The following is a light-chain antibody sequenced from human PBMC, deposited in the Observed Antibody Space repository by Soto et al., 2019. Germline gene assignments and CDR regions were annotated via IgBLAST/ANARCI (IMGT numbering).Light chain of an antibody. Sequence: IQVTQSPPSLSASVGCRVTITCRATKNIRTYLGWYQHKPGKAPNLLIYEASGLQTGVPSRFSGRGSGTDFTLTITSLQPDDFATYYCQQCFNDSQTFGQGTKVDIK. J-gene: IGKJ1*01. V-gene: IGKV1-39*01. CDR1: KNIRTY. CDR3: QQCFNDSQT. CDR2: EAS.